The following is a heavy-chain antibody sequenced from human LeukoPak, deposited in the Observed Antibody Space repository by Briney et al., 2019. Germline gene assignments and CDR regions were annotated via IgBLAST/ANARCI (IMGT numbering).Heavy chain of an antibody. J-gene: IGHJ4*02. CDR1: GFTFSSYG. Sequence: PGGSLRLSCAASGFTFSSYGMHWVRQAPGKGLEWVAVIWYDGSNKYYADSVKGRFTISRDNSKSTLYLQMNSLRAEDTAVYYCAKAAPSIAARLSYFDYWGQGTLVTVSS. CDR2: IWYDGSNK. D-gene: IGHD6-6*01. V-gene: IGHV3-33*06. CDR3: AKAAPSIAARLSYFDY.